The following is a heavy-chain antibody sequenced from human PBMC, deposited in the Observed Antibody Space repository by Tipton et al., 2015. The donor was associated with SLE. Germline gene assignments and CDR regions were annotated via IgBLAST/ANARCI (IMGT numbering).Heavy chain of an antibody. CDR3: ARVRGGYGYYFDY. D-gene: IGHD2-15*01. CDR2: VSFSGGT. CDR1: AGSISSFY. V-gene: IGHV4-59*01. J-gene: IGHJ4*02. Sequence: TLSLTCTVSAGSISSFYWNWIRQPPGKGLEWIGYVSFSGGTNYNPSLKSRVTISLDSSKDQFSLKLSSVTAADTAVYYCARVRGGYGYYFDYWGQGTLVTVSS.